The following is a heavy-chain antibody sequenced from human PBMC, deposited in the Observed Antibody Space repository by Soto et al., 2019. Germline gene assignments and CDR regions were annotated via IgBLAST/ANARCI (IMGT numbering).Heavy chain of an antibody. CDR3: ARYDSSGYYVDPIDY. D-gene: IGHD3-22*01. J-gene: IGHJ4*02. Sequence: PGGSLRLSCAASGFTFSSYSMNWVRQAPGKGLEWVSSISSSSSYIYYADSVKGRFTISRDNAKNSLYLQMNSLRAEDTAVYYCARYDSSGYYVDPIDYWGQGTLVTVS. V-gene: IGHV3-21*01. CDR1: GFTFSSYS. CDR2: ISSSSSYI.